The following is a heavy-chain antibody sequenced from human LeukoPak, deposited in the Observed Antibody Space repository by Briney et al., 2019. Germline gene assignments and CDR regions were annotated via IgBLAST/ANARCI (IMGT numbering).Heavy chain of an antibody. J-gene: IGHJ4*02. D-gene: IGHD3-9*01. V-gene: IGHV3-23*01. Sequence: GGSLRLSCAASGFTFSSYAMSWVRQAPGKGLEWVSAISGSGGSTYYAASVKGRFTISRDNSKNTLYLQMNSLRAEDTAVYYCAKGLDRHYDILTGYYNPFDYWGQGTLVTVSS. CDR1: GFTFSSYA. CDR2: ISGSGGST. CDR3: AKGLDRHYDILTGYYNPFDY.